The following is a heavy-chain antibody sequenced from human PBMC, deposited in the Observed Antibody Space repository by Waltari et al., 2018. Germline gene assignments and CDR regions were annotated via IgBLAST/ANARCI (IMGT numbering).Heavy chain of an antibody. J-gene: IGHJ5*02. CDR2: IYSSGNT. CDR3: ARDDRWSGYYYGWFDP. D-gene: IGHD3-22*01. Sequence: QVQLQESGPGLVKPSEPLSLTCTVPGGSISSYYWSLIRQPAGKGLEWIGRIYSSGNTNHNPSLESRVTMSIDTSKNQFSLKLSSVTAADTAVYYCARDDRWSGYYYGWFDPWGQGTLVTVSS. V-gene: IGHV4-4*07. CDR1: GGSISSYY.